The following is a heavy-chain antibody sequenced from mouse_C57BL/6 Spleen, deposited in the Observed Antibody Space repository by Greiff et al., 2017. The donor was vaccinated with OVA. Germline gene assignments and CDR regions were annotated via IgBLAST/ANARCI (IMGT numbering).Heavy chain of an antibody. CDR3: ARRDYYGSSLYAMDY. CDR2: INPNNGGT. D-gene: IGHD1-1*01. CDR1: GYTFTDYY. Sequence: EVQLQQSGPELVKPGASVKISCKASGYTFTDYYMNWVKQSHGKSLEWIGDINPNNGGTSYNQKFKGKATLTVDKSSSTAYMELRSLTSEYSAVYYCARRDYYGSSLYAMDYWGQGTSVTVSS. V-gene: IGHV1-26*01. J-gene: IGHJ4*01.